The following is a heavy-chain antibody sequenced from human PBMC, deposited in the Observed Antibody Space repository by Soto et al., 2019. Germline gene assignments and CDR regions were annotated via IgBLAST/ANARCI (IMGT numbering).Heavy chain of an antibody. Sequence: GGSLRLSCAASGFTFSSYAMHWVRQAPGKGLEWVAVISYDGSNKYYADSVKGRFAISRDNSKNTLYLQMNSLRAEDTAVYYCARDLEYSSSSGMDVWGQGTTVTVSS. V-gene: IGHV3-30*09. CDR2: ISYDGSNK. D-gene: IGHD6-6*01. CDR1: GFTFSSYA. J-gene: IGHJ6*02. CDR3: ARDLEYSSSSGMDV.